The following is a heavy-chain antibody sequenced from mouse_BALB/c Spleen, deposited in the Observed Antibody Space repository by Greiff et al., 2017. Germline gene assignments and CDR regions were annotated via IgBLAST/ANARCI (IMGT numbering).Heavy chain of an antibody. CDR1: GFSLTGYG. Sequence: VQRVESGPGLVAPSQSLSITCTVSGFSLTGYGVNWVRQPPGKGLEWLGMIWGDGSTDYNSALKSRLSISKDNSKSQVFLKMNSLQTDDTARYYCAREGDLYYFDYWGQGTTLTVSS. CDR3: AREGDLYYFDY. CDR2: IWGDGST. V-gene: IGHV2-6-7*01. J-gene: IGHJ2*01.